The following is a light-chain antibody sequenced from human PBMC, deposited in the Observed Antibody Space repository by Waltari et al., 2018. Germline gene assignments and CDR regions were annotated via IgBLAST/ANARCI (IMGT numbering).Light chain of an antibody. CDR3: AAWDDSLSGVV. CDR1: SSNIEINY. CDR2: RDN. V-gene: IGLV1-47*01. J-gene: IGLJ2*01. Sequence: QSVLTQPPSASGTPGQRVTISCSGSSSNIEINYVYWFQQIPGTAPKVLIYRDNRRPSGVPDRGSGSKSGPSASLAISGLRSEDEADYYCAAWDDSLSGVVFGGGTKLTVL.